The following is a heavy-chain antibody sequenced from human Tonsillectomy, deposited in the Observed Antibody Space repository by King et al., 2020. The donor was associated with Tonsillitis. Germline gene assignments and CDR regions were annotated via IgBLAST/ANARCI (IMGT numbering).Heavy chain of an antibody. V-gene: IGHV1-2*02. CDR3: ARDPGRVAATSDDGMDV. CDR2: INAKSGGT. J-gene: IGHJ6*02. CDR1: GYTLTDYY. D-gene: IGHD2-15*01. Sequence: QLVQSGAEVKKPGASVKVSCKASGYTLTDYYIHWVRQAPGQGLEWMGWINAKSGGTNYAQKFKGRVTMTRDTSISTAYMELSRVRSDDTAVYYCARDPGRVAATSDDGMDVWGQGTMVTVS.